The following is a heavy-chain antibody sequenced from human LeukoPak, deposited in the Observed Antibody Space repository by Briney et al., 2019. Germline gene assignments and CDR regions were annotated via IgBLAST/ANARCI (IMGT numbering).Heavy chain of an antibody. CDR1: GGSIGDYY. V-gene: IGHV4-59*01. J-gene: IGHJ4*02. D-gene: IGHD6-13*01. CDR2: IYYSGST. CDR3: ARIAAIGTNEERFDY. Sequence: SETLSLTCTVSGGSIGDYYWSWIRQPPGKGLEYIGYIYYSGSTNYNPSLKSRVTISVDTSKNQFSLKLSSVTAADTALYYCARIAAIGTNEERFDYWGQGTLVTVSS.